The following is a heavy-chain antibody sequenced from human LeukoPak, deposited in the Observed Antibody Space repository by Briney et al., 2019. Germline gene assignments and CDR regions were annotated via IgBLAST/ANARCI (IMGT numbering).Heavy chain of an antibody. J-gene: IGHJ4*02. CDR1: GFSFSNYA. D-gene: IGHD4-17*01. CDR3: ARDTVTTEYYFDY. CDR2: ISGSGGST. Sequence: PGGSLRLSCVSSGFSFSNYAMSWVRQAPGKGLEWVSSISGSGGSTHYADSVKGRFTISRDKTKNTLYLQMNSLRAEDTAVCYCARDTVTTEYYFDYWGQGTLVTVSS. V-gene: IGHV3-23*01.